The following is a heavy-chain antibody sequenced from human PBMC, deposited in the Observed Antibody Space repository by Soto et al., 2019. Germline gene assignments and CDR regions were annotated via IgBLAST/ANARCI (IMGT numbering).Heavy chain of an antibody. CDR1: GYTFTSYG. CDR2: ISAYNGNT. D-gene: IGHD3-10*01. V-gene: IGHV1-18*01. J-gene: IGHJ5*02. Sequence: QVQLVQSGAEVKKPGASVKVSCKASGYTFTSYGISWVRQAPGQGLEWMGWISAYNGNTNYAQKLQGRVTMTTDTSTSTAYMELRSMRSDDTAVYYCARETLGWFGEGLCWFAPWGQGTLVTVSS. CDR3: ARETLGWFGEGLCWFAP.